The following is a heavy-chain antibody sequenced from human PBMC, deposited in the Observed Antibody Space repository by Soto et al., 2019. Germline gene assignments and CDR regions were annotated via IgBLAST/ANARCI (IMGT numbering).Heavy chain of an antibody. CDR3: ARGGRMGNWYFDL. CDR2: IIPMFGST. V-gene: IGHV1-69*01. Sequence: QVQLVQSGAEVKKPGSSVKLSCNAAGGTFNNLAVSWVRQAPGQGLEWMGEIIPMFGSTNYAQRFQGRVTITADESRSIAYMYLSSLRSDDTAIYYCARGGRMGNWYFDLWGRGNLVTVSS. J-gene: IGHJ2*01. D-gene: IGHD3-10*01. CDR1: GGTFNNLA.